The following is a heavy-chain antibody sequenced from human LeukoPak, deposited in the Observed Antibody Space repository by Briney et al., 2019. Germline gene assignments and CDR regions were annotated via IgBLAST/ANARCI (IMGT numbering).Heavy chain of an antibody. CDR2: INHSGST. CDR1: GGSFSGYY. Sequence: SETLSLTCAVYGGSFSGYYWSWIRQPPGKGLEWIGEINHSGSTNYNPSLKSRVTISVDTSKNKFSLKLSSVTAADTAVYYCARQRALGDYYYYYGMDVWGKGTTVTVSS. V-gene: IGHV4-34*01. D-gene: IGHD6-25*01. CDR3: ARQRALGDYYYYYGMDV. J-gene: IGHJ6*04.